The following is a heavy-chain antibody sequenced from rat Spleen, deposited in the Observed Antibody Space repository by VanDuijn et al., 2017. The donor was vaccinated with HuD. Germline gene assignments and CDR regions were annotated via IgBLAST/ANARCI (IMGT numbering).Heavy chain of an antibody. V-gene: IGHV5-7*01. CDR3: ASHRHYSVYVMDA. Sequence: EVQLVESGGGLGQPGRSLKVSCAASGFTLSDYNMAWVRQAPKKGLDWVAIISYDGSRTYYRDSVEGRFTISRDNAKNTLYLQMDSLRSEDTATYHCASHRHYSVYVMDAWGQGASVTVSS. CDR2: ISYDGSRT. CDR1: GFTLSDYN. J-gene: IGHJ4*01. D-gene: IGHD1-1*01.